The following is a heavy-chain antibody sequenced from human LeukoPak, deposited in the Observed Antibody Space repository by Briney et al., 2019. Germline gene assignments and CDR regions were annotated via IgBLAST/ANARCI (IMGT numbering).Heavy chain of an antibody. D-gene: IGHD1-26*01. CDR3: AKDKGIYSGSYTGYFDY. V-gene: IGHV3-9*01. J-gene: IGHJ4*02. CDR1: GFTFDDYA. CDR2: ISWNSGSI. Sequence: GGSLRLSCAASGFTFDDYAMHWVRQAPGKGLEWVSGISWNSGSIGYVDSVKGRFTISRDNAKNSLYLQMNSLRAEDTALYYCAKDKGIYSGSYTGYFDYWGQGTLVTVSS.